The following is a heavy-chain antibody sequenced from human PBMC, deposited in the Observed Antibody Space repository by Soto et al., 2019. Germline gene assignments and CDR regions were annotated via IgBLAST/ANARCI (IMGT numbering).Heavy chain of an antibody. CDR3: ASDSNTLSDV. CDR2: TYYRSKWYN. V-gene: IGHV6-1*01. J-gene: IGHJ6*02. CDR1: VDSVSSNSAA. Sequence: SQTLSLTCAISVDSVSSNSAAWDLIRQSPSRGLEWLGRTYYRSKWYNDYAVSVKSRIIISPDTYKTQFSLKLNSVNPEDTAVYYCASDSNTLSDVWGQGTKVTVS.